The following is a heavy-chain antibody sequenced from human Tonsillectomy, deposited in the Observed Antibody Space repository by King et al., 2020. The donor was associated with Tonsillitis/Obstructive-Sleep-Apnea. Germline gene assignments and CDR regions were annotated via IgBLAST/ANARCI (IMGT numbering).Heavy chain of an antibody. Sequence: VQLVESGAEVKKPGASVKVSCKASGYTFIGYYMHWVRQAPGQGLEWMGWINPNSGGTNYAQKFRGRATMTRDTSISTAYMELSRLRSDDTAVYYCARGGSVVEPVATPFDYWGQGTLVTVSS. J-gene: IGHJ4*02. CDR1: GYTFIGYY. CDR2: INPNSGGT. CDR3: ARGGSVVEPVATPFDY. D-gene: IGHD2-2*01. V-gene: IGHV1-2*02.